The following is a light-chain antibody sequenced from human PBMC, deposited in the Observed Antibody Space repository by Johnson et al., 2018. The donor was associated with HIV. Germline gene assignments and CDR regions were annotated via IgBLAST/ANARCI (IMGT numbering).Light chain of an antibody. V-gene: IGLV1-51*01. CDR3: GTWDSSLSAV. CDR2: DNN. J-gene: IGLJ1*01. Sequence: LTQPPSVSAAPGQKVTISCSGSSSNIGNNYVSWYQQLPGTAPKLLIYDNNKRPSGIPDRFSGSKSGTSATLGITGLQTGDEADYYCGTWDSSLSAVFGTGTKVTVL. CDR1: SSNIGNNY.